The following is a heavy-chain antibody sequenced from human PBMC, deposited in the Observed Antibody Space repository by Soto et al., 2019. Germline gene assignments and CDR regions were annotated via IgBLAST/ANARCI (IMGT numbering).Heavy chain of an antibody. Sequence: SQTLSLTCAISGDSVSSNSAAWNWIRQSPSRGLEWLGRTYYRSKWYNDYAVSVKSRITINPDTSKNQFSLQLNSVTPEDTAVYYCAREELRITMIVVVITTWFDPWGQGTLVTVS. D-gene: IGHD3-22*01. CDR2: TYYRSKWYN. CDR1: GDSVSSNSAA. CDR3: AREELRITMIVVVITTWFDP. J-gene: IGHJ5*02. V-gene: IGHV6-1*01.